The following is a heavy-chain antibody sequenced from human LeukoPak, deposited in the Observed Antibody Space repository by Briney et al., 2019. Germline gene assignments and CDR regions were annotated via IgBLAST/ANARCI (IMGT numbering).Heavy chain of an antibody. Sequence: ASAKVPCKASGYTFTGDYIHWVRPAPGQGLEWMGWINPDSGGTKYARKFQGRVTMTRDTYINIAYMELSRMRADDTAVYYGARVQIAVLTLLLGYWGQGALVTVSS. D-gene: IGHD4-23*01. J-gene: IGHJ4*02. CDR2: INPDSGGT. CDR1: GYTFTGDY. CDR3: ARVQIAVLTLLLGY. V-gene: IGHV1-2*02.